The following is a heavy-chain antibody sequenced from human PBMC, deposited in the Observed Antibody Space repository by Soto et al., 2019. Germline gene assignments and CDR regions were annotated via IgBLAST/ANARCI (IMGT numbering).Heavy chain of an antibody. D-gene: IGHD6-19*01. Sequence: EVQLVESGGGLVQPGRSLRLSCAASGFIFDNYAMHWVRQAPGKGLEWVSGISWNTGAISYADSVEGRFTISRDNAKNSVYLQMNSLRAEDTALYYCAKPRDSSGTYASSADFDYWGQGTLVTVSS. V-gene: IGHV3-9*01. J-gene: IGHJ4*02. CDR3: AKPRDSSGTYASSADFDY. CDR1: GFIFDNYA. CDR2: ISWNTGAI.